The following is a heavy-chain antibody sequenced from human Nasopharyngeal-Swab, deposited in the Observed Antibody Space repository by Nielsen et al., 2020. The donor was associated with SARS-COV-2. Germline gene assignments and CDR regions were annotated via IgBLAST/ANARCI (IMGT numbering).Heavy chain of an antibody. CDR3: ARVLPFRIPGTTGMDV. CDR1: GYTFTSYY. Sequence: ASVKVPCKASGYTFTSYYLHWVRQAPGQGLEWRGIINPTDGSTSYAQKFEGRVTMTRVTSTSTVYMELNSLRSEDTAVYYCARVLPFRIPGTTGMDVWGQGTTVTVSS. CDR2: INPTDGST. J-gene: IGHJ6*02. D-gene: IGHD1-7*01. V-gene: IGHV1-46*01.